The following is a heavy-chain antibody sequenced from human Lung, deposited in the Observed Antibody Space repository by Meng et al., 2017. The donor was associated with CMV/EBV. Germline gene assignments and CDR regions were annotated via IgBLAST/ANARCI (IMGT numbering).Heavy chain of an antibody. D-gene: IGHD2-2*01. J-gene: IGHJ6*02. CDR3: ARDRGVVVPAAKYYYYGMDV. CDR1: GFKFSNYP. Sequence: GGSLRLXCAASGFKFSNYPVHWVRQAPGKGLEWVAVISFDGSNKFYAESVKGRFTISRDNSKNTLYLQMNSLRAEDTAVYYCARDRGVVVPAAKYYYYGMDVWGQGXTVTVSS. CDR2: ISFDGSNK. V-gene: IGHV3-30-3*01.